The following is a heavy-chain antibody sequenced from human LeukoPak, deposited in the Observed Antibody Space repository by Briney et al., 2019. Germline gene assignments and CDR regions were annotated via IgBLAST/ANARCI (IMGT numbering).Heavy chain of an antibody. J-gene: IGHJ4*02. Sequence: SETLSLTCTVSGGSISSSSYYWGWIRQPPGKGLEWIGSIYYSGSTYYNPSLKSRVTISVDTSKNQFSLKLSSVTAADTAVYYCARQLTYSYGYPWTFVYWGQGTLVTVSS. V-gene: IGHV4-39*01. CDR3: ARQLTYSYGYPWTFVY. D-gene: IGHD5-18*01. CDR1: GGSISSSSYY. CDR2: IYYSGST.